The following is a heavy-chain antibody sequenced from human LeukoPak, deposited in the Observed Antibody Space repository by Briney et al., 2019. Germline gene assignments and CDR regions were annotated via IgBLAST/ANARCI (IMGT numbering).Heavy chain of an antibody. CDR3: ARWGVYSGYDSDNAAFDI. J-gene: IGHJ3*02. CDR1: GGSISSSSYY. D-gene: IGHD5-12*01. Sequence: SETLSLTCTVSGGSISSSSYYWGWIRQPPGKGLEWIGSIYNSGSTYYNPSLKSRVTISVDTSKNQFSLKLSSVSAADTAVYYCARWGVYSGYDSDNAAFDIWGQGTMVTVSS. CDR2: IYNSGST. V-gene: IGHV4-39*07.